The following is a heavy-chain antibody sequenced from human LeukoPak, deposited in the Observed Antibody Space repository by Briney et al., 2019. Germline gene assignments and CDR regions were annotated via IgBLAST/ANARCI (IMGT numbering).Heavy chain of an antibody. J-gene: IGHJ6*03. Sequence: PSETLSLTCAVYGGSFSGYYWSWIRQPPGKGLEWIGEINHSGSTNYNPSLKSRVTISVDTSRNQFSLKLSSVTAADTAVYYCARVPRRTYYYMGVWGKGTTVTVSS. CDR1: GGSFSGYY. CDR2: INHSGST. V-gene: IGHV4-34*01. CDR3: ARVPRRTYYYMGV. D-gene: IGHD1-7*01.